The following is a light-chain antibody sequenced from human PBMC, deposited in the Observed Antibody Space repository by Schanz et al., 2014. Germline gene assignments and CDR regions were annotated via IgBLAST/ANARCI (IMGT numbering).Light chain of an antibody. CDR3: QTWGTGMV. CDR2: LNSDGSH. Sequence: QLVLTQSPSASASLGASVKLTCTLSSGHSSYAIAWHQQQPETGPRYLMKLNSDGSHSKGDGIPDRFSGSSSGAERYLTISSLQSEDEADYYCQTWGTGMVFGGGTKVTVL. V-gene: IGLV4-69*01. J-gene: IGLJ2*01. CDR1: SGHSSYA.